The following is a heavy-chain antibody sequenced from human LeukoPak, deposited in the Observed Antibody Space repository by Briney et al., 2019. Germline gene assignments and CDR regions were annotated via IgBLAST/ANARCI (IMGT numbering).Heavy chain of an antibody. CDR2: VAGSDSTT. CDR3: TTLGYPLDS. V-gene: IGHV3-48*03. CDR1: GVAFGSYG. D-gene: IGHD3-22*01. Sequence: GGSLRLSCAASGVAFGSYGMNWVRQAPGKGLEWVAYVAGSDSTTYYADSVKGRFTISRDNARNSLYLQMNSLRAEDTALYYCTTLGYPLDSWGQGTLVTVSS. J-gene: IGHJ4*02.